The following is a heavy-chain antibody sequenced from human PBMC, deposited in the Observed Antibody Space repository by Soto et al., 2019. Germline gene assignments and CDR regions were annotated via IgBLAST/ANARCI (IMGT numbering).Heavy chain of an antibody. CDR3: VTGTPTPGLDY. J-gene: IGHJ4*02. Sequence: EVQLVESGGGLVQPGGSLRLSCVASAFVLRDYPMDWLRQAPGMGLEWVANINRRGSEANYASSVRRRFTISRDNARNLLYLQINSLRADDTASYFCVTGTPTPGLDYWCQGTLVTFA. V-gene: IGHV3-7*01. CDR1: AFVLRDYP. D-gene: IGHD2-15*01. CDR2: INRRGSEA.